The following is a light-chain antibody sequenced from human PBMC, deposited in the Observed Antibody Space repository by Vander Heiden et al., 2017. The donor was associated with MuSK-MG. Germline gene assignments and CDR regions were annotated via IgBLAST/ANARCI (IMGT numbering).Light chain of an antibody. CDR2: GAS. Sequence: EILITQVPATLSVSPGERATLSCRASQSVSSNLAWYQQKPGQAPRLLIYGASTRATGIPARFSGSGSGTEFTLTISSLQSEEIAVYYCQQDYNYPLTFGQGTRVEIK. V-gene: IGKV3-15*01. CDR1: QSVSSN. CDR3: QQDYNYPLT. J-gene: IGKJ5*01.